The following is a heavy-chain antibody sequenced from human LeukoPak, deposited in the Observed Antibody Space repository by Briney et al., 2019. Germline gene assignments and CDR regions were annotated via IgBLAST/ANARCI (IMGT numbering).Heavy chain of an antibody. CDR2: ISSSGSTI. V-gene: IGHV3-48*03. D-gene: IGHD3-22*01. CDR3: ASSGGTYYYDTGDY. J-gene: IGHJ4*02. Sequence: GGSLRLSWAASGFTFSSYEMNWVRQAPGKGLEWVSYISSSGSTIYYADSVKGRFTISRDNAKNSLYLQMNSLRAEDTAVYYCASSGGTYYYDTGDYWGQGTLVTVSS. CDR1: GFTFSSYE.